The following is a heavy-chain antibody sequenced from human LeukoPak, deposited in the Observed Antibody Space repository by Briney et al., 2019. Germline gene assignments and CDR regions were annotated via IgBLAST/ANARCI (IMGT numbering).Heavy chain of an antibody. Sequence: PGGSLRLSCAASGFTFSSYSMNWVRQAPGKGLEWVSSISSSSSYIYYADSVKGRFTISRDNAKNSLYLQMNSLRAEDTAVYYCARGRGDPRDDSSGYYYWGQGTLVTVSS. D-gene: IGHD3-22*01. CDR1: GFTFSSYS. V-gene: IGHV3-21*01. CDR3: ARGRGDPRDDSSGYYY. CDR2: ISSSSSYI. J-gene: IGHJ4*02.